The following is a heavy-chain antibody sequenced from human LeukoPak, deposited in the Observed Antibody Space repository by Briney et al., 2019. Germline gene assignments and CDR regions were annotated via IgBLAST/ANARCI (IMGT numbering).Heavy chain of an antibody. J-gene: IGHJ4*02. V-gene: IGHV4-59*12. D-gene: IGHD6-13*01. Sequence: ESLSPACTGSARSFSNYYCGSVRQSPRKGLELIGSIYYSGSTNYNPSLKSRVTISLDSSKNHFSLRLSAVTAADTAVYYCARDARAAAAFYYFDYWGQGTLVTVSS. CDR2: IYYSGST. CDR1: ARSFSNYY. CDR3: ARDARAAAAFYYFDY.